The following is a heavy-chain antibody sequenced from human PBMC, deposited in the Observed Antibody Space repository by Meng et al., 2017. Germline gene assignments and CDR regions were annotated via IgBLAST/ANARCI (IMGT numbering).Heavy chain of an antibody. J-gene: IGHJ4*02. CDR3: ARSAGTTSIAVAGTFDY. V-gene: IGHV4-34*01. CDR2: IYHSGST. Sequence: SETLSLTCAVYGGSFSGYYWSWIRQPPGKGLEWIGSIYHSGSTYYNPSLKSRVTISVDTSKNQFSLKLSSVTAADTAVYYCARSAGTTSIAVAGTFDYWGQGTLVTVSS. CDR1: GGSFSGYY. D-gene: IGHD6-19*01.